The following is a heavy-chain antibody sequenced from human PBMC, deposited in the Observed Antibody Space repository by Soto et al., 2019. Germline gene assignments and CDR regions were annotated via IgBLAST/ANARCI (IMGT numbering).Heavy chain of an antibody. CDR2: IYYSGST. V-gene: IGHV4-31*03. CDR1: GGSISSGGYY. J-gene: IGHJ4*02. Sequence: QVQLQESGPGLVKPSQTLSLTCTVSGGSISSGGYYWSWIRQHPGKGLEWIGYIYYSGSTYYNPSLQSRGTISVDTSNNQFSLKLSSVTAADTAVYCCARDRGSGSYCDYWGPRTLVTVSS. D-gene: IGHD3-10*01. CDR3: ARDRGSGSYCDY.